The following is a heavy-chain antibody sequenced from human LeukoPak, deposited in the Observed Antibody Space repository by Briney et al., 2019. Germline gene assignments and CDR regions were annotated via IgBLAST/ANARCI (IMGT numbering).Heavy chain of an antibody. V-gene: IGHV3-48*01. CDR3: ARMSGSRLPGY. Sequence: GGSLRLSCAASGFTFSSHSMNWVRQTPGKGLEWVSYISSGSSARYYADSVKGRFSISRDDARNSLYLQMNSLRAEDTAVYYCARMSGSRLPGYWGQGTLVTVSS. CDR1: GFTFSSHS. J-gene: IGHJ4*02. CDR2: ISSGSSAR. D-gene: IGHD3-3*01.